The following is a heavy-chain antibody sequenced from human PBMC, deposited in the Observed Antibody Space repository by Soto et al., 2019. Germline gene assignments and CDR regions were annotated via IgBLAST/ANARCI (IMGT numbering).Heavy chain of an antibody. CDR2: INDDGSST. Sequence: GGSLRLSCAASGFTFSMYWMHWVRQVPGKGPEWVSRINDDGSSTNYADSVKGRFTNSRDNAKNTLYLQMNDLRAEDTAVYYCTRGPRSTSTGTGAFWGQGTLVTVSS. CDR1: GFTFSMYW. J-gene: IGHJ4*02. D-gene: IGHD1-1*01. V-gene: IGHV3-74*01. CDR3: TRGPRSTSTGTGAF.